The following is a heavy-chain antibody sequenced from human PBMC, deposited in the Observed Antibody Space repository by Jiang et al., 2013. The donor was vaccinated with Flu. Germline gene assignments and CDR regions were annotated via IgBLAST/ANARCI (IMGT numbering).Heavy chain of an antibody. CDR1: GGSVSSGAYS. V-gene: IGHV4-30-2*01. D-gene: IGHD3-10*01. CDR2: IYNGVAT. Sequence: YWSGLVKPSQTLSLTCSVSGGSVSSGAYSWNWVRQPPGKAPEWMGYIYNGVATPYNPSLKSRVTISLDRSKNQLSLKLTSVTAADTAVYYCARSGHYYYYGMTVWGQGATVTVSS. CDR3: ARSGHYYYYGMTV. J-gene: IGHJ6*02.